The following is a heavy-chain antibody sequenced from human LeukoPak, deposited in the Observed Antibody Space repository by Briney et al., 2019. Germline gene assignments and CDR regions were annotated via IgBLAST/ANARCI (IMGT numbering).Heavy chain of an antibody. J-gene: IGHJ4*02. CDR3: AKDSESGSYFGLGFDY. Sequence: GGSLRLSCAASGFTFSSYAMNWVRQAPGKGLEWVAVISYDGSNKYYADSVKGRFTISRDNSKNTLYLQMNSLRAEDTAVYYCAKDSESGSYFGLGFDYWGQGTLVTVSS. CDR2: ISYDGSNK. D-gene: IGHD1-26*01. CDR1: GFTFSSYA. V-gene: IGHV3-30*18.